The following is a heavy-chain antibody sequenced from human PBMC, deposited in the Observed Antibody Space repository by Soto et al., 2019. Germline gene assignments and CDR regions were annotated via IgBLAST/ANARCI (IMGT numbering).Heavy chain of an antibody. CDR2: IYPGDSDA. V-gene: IGHV5-51*01. CDR1: GYTFSTDW. Sequence: GESLKISCKGSGYTFSTDWIAWVRQVPGKGLEWMGIIYPGDSDARYSPSFEGHVTISANKSIDTAYLQWRSLKASDTAMYYCATQLTTVDPQDYWGQGTQVTVSS. CDR3: ATQLTTVDPQDY. J-gene: IGHJ4*02. D-gene: IGHD4-17*01.